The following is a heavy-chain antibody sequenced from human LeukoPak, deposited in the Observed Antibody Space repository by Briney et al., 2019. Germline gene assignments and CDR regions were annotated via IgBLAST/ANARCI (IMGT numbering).Heavy chain of an antibody. CDR3: ARAIAVADALSYYYYYGMDV. V-gene: IGHV3-21*01. Sequence: GGSLRLSCAASGFTLSSYSMNWVRQAPGKGLEWVSSISSSSSYIYYADSVKGRFTISRDNAKNSLYLQMNSLRAEDTAVYYCARAIAVADALSYYYYYGMDVRGQGTTVTVSS. CDR2: ISSSSSYI. D-gene: IGHD6-19*01. J-gene: IGHJ6*02. CDR1: GFTLSSYS.